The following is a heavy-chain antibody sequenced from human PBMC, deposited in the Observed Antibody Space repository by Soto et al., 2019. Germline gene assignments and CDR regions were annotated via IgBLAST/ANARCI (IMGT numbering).Heavy chain of an antibody. D-gene: IGHD3-10*01. CDR3: ARFFVRYYYGSGSHYYFDY. CDR1: GGSFSGYY. J-gene: IGHJ4*02. V-gene: IGHV4-34*01. Sequence: SETLSLTCAVYGGSFSGYYWSWIRQPPGKGLEGIGEINHSGSTNYNPSLKSRVTISVDTSKNQFSLKLSSVTAADTAVYYCARFFVRYYYGSGSHYYFDYWGQGTLVTVSS. CDR2: INHSGST.